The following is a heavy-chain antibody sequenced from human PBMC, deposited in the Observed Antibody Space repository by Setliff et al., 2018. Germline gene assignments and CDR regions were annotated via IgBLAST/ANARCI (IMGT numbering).Heavy chain of an antibody. CDR2: IYTDGTT. CDR3: ACPDILTGLYDY. CDR1: GFTVSSNY. V-gene: IGHV3-66*01. J-gene: IGHJ4*02. D-gene: IGHD3-9*01. Sequence: PGGSLRLSCAASGFTVSSNYMSWVRQAPGKGPEYVSIIYTDGTTYYTDSVKGRFTISRDNSKNTLYLQMNSLRAEDTAVYYCACPDILTGLYDYWGQGTLVTVSS.